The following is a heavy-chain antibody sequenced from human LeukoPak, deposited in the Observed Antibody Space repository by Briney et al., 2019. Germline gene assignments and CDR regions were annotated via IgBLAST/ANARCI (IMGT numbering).Heavy chain of an antibody. J-gene: IGHJ4*02. CDR2: INHSGST. V-gene: IGHV4-34*01. D-gene: IGHD3-10*01. CDR1: GGSFSGYY. Sequence: SETLSLTCAVYGGSFSGYYWSWIRQPPGKGLEWIGEINHSGSTNYNPSLKSRVTISVDTSKNQFSLKPSSVTAADTAVYYCARNVLLWFGELALDYWGQGTLVTVSS. CDR3: ARNVLLWFGELALDY.